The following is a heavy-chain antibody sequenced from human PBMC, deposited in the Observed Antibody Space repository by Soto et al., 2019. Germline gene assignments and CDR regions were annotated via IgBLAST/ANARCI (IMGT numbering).Heavy chain of an antibody. V-gene: IGHV5-10-1*01. CDR1: GYSFTSYW. CDR3: ARQSPDIVVVPAANNDDYYYGMDV. D-gene: IGHD2-2*01. Sequence: PGESLKISCKGSGYSFTSYWISWVRQMPGKGLEWMGRIDPSDSYTNYSPSFQGHVTISADKSISTAYLQWSSLKASDTAMYDCARQSPDIVVVPAANNDDYYYGMDVWGQGTTVTVSS. CDR2: IDPSDSYT. J-gene: IGHJ6*02.